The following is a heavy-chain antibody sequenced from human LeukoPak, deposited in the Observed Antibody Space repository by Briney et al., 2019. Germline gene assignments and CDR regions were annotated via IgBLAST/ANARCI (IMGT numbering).Heavy chain of an antibody. CDR3: ARGITIFGVVITTYFDY. V-gene: IGHV4-31*03. D-gene: IGHD3-3*01. CDR1: GGSISSGGYY. J-gene: IGHJ4*02. Sequence: SQTLSLTCTVSGGSISSGGYYWSWIRQHPGKGLEWIGYIYYSGSTYYNPSLKSRVTISVDTSKNQFSLKLSSVTAADTAVYYCARGITIFGVVITTYFDYWGQGTLVTVSS. CDR2: IYYSGST.